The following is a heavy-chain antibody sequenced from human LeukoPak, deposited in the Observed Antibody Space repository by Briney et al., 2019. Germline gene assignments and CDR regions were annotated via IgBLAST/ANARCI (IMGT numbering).Heavy chain of an antibody. CDR3: ATDRDYGGNSYFDY. Sequence: ASVKVSCKVSGYTLTELSMHWVRQAPGKGLEWMGGFDPEDGETIYAQKFQGRATMTEDTSTDTAYMELSSLRSEDTAVYYCATDRDYGGNSYFDYWGQGTLVTVSS. D-gene: IGHD4-23*01. V-gene: IGHV1-24*01. J-gene: IGHJ4*02. CDR2: FDPEDGET. CDR1: GYTLTELS.